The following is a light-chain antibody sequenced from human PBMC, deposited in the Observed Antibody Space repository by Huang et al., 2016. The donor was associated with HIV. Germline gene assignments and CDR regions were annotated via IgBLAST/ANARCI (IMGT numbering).Light chain of an antibody. CDR1: QTINTL. CDR2: ATS. CDR3: QQSYSTPYT. V-gene: IGKV1-39*01. Sequence: DIQMTQSPSSLSASVGDRVTITCRASQTINTLLNWYQQKPGKAPKLLIYATSCLQGGVPSRFSGVGSGTHFTLTITSLQLEDFATYFCQQSYSTPYTFGQGTKLEIK. J-gene: IGKJ2*01.